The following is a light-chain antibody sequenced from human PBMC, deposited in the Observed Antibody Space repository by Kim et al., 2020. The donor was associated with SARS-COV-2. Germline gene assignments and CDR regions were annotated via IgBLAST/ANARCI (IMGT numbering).Light chain of an antibody. V-gene: IGLV2-11*01. CDR2: DVS. CDR3: CSYAGTYTFVV. CDR1: SSDVGGYNY. Sequence: QSALTQPRSVSGSPGQSVTISCTGTSSDVGGYNYVSWYQQRPGKAPKLLIYDVSKRPSGVPDRFSGSKSGNTASLTISGLQAEDEADYYCCSYAGTYTFVVFGGGTQLTVL. J-gene: IGLJ2*01.